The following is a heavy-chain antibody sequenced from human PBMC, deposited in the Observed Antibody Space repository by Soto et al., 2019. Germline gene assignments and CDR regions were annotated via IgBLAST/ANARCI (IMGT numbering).Heavy chain of an antibody. J-gene: IGHJ4*02. CDR2: IIPIFGTA. CDR3: ARGWGYDSNDYYYAY. D-gene: IGHD3-22*01. V-gene: IGHV1-69*01. CDR1: GGTCSRHA. Sequence: QVQLVQSGAEVTNPGSSVTVSCKASGGTCSRHAISWVRQAPGQGLVWMGGIIPIFGTANHAQKFQGRVTIIADESTSTVYMELSSLRSADTAMYYCARGWGYDSNDYYYAYWGQGTLVIVSS.